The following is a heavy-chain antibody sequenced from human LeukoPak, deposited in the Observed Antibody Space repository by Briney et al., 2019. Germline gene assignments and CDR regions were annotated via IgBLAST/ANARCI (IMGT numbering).Heavy chain of an antibody. D-gene: IGHD3-22*01. CDR3: ARGADYYDSSGYFS. CDR1: GGSISSGSYY. CDR2: IYTSGST. Sequence: PSQTLSLTCTVSGGSISSGSYYWSWIRQPAGKGLEWIGRIYTSGSTNYNPSLKSRVTISVDTSKNQFSLKLSSVTAADTAVYYCARGADYYDSSGYFSWGQGALVTVSS. J-gene: IGHJ5*02. V-gene: IGHV4-61*02.